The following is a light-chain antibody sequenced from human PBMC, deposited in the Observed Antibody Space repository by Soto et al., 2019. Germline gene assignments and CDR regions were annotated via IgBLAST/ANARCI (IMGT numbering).Light chain of an antibody. Sequence: DIQMTQSPSTLFASVGDRVTITCRASQSISSYLNWYQQKPGKAPKLLIYAASSLQSGVPSRFSGSGSGTEFTLTISSLQPNDSATYYCQQYTTYWTFGQGTKVDIK. CDR1: QSISSY. J-gene: IGKJ1*01. V-gene: IGKV1-5*01. CDR3: QQYTTYWT. CDR2: AAS.